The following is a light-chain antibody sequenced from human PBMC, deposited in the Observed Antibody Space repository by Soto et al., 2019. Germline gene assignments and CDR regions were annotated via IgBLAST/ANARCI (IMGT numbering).Light chain of an antibody. CDR2: VAS. CDR1: PGVSSSD. CDR3: QQYGSSSIT. Sequence: ESVLPQSPGTLSLSPGARATLSCRASPGVSSSDLTWYQQKPGQAPRLVIYVASTRATGIPDRFRGSWSGTNFTLTISRLEPEDFAVYYAQQYGSSSITFGQGTRLEIK. V-gene: IGKV3-20*01. J-gene: IGKJ5*01.